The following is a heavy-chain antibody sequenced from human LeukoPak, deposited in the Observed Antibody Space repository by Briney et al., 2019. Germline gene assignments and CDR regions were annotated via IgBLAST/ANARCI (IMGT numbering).Heavy chain of an antibody. Sequence: ASVTDTCKASGYTFTGYYMHWVRPAPGHGLEWMGWINPNSGGTNYAQKFQGRVTMTRDTSISTAYMELSRLRSDDTAVYYCARGLGPRTEPVYWGERTLVTVSS. D-gene: IGHD1-1*01. CDR3: ARGLGPRTEPVY. CDR2: INPNSGGT. CDR1: GYTFTGYY. J-gene: IGHJ4*02. V-gene: IGHV1-2*02.